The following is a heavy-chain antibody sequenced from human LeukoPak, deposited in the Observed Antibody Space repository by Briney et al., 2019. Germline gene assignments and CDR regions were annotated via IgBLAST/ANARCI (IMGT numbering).Heavy chain of an antibody. J-gene: IGHJ6*02. CDR1: GFTFSSYA. D-gene: IGHD3-9*01. Sequence: GGSLRLSCAASGFTFSSYAMSWVRQAPGKGLEWVSAISGSGGSTYYADSVKGRFTISRDNSKNTLYLQMNSLRAEDTAVYYCAKDGEETYYDILTGYSPHYYYGMDVWGQGTTVTVSS. CDR2: ISGSGGST. CDR3: AKDGEETYYDILTGYSPHYYYGMDV. V-gene: IGHV3-23*01.